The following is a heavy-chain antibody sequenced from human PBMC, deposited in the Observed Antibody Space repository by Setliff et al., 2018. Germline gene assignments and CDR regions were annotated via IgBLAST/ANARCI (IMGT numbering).Heavy chain of an antibody. J-gene: IGHJ6*03. CDR2: TIPMFGTT. CDR3: VREGVDSRSSTDYRYYMDV. V-gene: IGHV1-69*05. CDR1: GGTFSSYG. D-gene: IGHD3-22*01. Sequence: AASVKVSCKASGGTFSSYGISWVRQAPGQGLEWMGGTIPMFGTTSYARQFQGGVTVITDESTSTAYMQLSSLGSEDTAVYYCVREGVDSRSSTDYRYYMDVWGKGTTVTVSS.